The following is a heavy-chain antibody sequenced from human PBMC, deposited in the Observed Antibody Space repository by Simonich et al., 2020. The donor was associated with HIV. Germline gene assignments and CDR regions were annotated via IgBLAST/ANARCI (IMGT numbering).Heavy chain of an antibody. V-gene: IGHV3-33*01. D-gene: IGHD6-19*01. CDR2: RWYYGSNK. Sequence: QVQLVESGGGVVQPGGSLRLSCAASGFPFSSYGMHWVRQAPGKGLEWVAVRWYYGSNKYYADSVKGRFTISRDNSKNTLYLQMTSLRAEDTAVYYCARLTAVTGALDYWGQGTLVTVSS. J-gene: IGHJ4*02. CDR1: GFPFSSYG. CDR3: ARLTAVTGALDY.